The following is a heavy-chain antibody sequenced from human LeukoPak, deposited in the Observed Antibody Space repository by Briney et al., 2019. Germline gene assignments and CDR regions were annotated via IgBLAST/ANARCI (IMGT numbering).Heavy chain of an antibody. J-gene: IGHJ3*02. CDR1: GFTFDDYA. CDR2: ISWNSGSI. Sequence: GGSLRLSCAASGFTFDDYAMHWVRQAPGKGLEWVSGISWNSGSIGYADSVKGRFTISRDNAKNSLYLQMNSLRAEDTALYYCAKDMGNSGYYSGLGAFDIWGQGTMVTVSS. V-gene: IGHV3-9*01. D-gene: IGHD3-22*01. CDR3: AKDMGNSGYYSGLGAFDI.